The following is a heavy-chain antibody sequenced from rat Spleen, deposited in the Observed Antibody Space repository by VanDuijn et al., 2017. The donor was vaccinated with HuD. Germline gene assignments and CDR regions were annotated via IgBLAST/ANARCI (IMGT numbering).Heavy chain of an antibody. V-gene: IGHV5-29*01. D-gene: IGHD3-1*01. CDR3: ARQRTLYYFDY. J-gene: IGHJ2*01. CDR1: GFGFTNYG. CDR2: ISNDGSST. Sequence: EVQLMESGGGLVQPGRSLKLSCVASGFGFTNYGMAWVRQAPTKGLEWVATISNDGSSTYYRDSVKGRFIISRDNAKNSLYLQMDSLRSEDTATYYCARQRTLYYFDYWGQGVMVPVSS.